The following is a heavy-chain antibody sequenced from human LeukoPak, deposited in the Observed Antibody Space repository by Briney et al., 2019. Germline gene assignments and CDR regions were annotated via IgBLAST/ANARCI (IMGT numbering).Heavy chain of an antibody. V-gene: IGHV4-38-2*02. CDR1: GDSISSTYC. CDR3: ALLGEAGHFGY. CDR2: ICHSGST. J-gene: IGHJ4*02. D-gene: IGHD6-13*01. Sequence: SETLSLTCTVSGDSISSTYCWGWIRQPPGKGPEWIGNICHSGSTYYNPSLKSRVTISVDTSKNQFSLKLSSVTAADTAVYYCALLGEAGHFGYWGQGTLVTVSS.